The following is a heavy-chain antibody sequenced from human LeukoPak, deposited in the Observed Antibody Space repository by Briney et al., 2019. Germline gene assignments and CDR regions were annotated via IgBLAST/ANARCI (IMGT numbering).Heavy chain of an antibody. D-gene: IGHD3-3*01. J-gene: IGHJ6*02. CDR1: GYTFTSYD. Sequence: ASVKVSCKASGYTFTSYDINWVRQATGQGLEWMGWMNPNSGNTGYAQKFQGRVTMTRNTSISTACMELSSLRSEDTAVYYCAFRHYDFWSGYYSTAPYGMDVWGQGTTVTVSS. CDR3: AFRHYDFWSGYYSTAPYGMDV. CDR2: MNPNSGNT. V-gene: IGHV1-8*01.